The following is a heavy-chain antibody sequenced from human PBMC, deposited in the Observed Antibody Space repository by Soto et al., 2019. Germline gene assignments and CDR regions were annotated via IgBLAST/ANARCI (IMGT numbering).Heavy chain of an antibody. CDR3: ARVRGHRVIVVVPAARAGMDV. Sequence: SETLSLTCAVYGGSLSGYYWSWIRQPPGKGLEWIGEINHSGSTNYNPSLKSRVTISVDTSKNQFSLKLSSVTAADTAVYYCARVRGHRVIVVVPAARAGMDVWGQGTTVTVSS. D-gene: IGHD2-2*01. V-gene: IGHV4-34*01. J-gene: IGHJ6*02. CDR2: INHSGST. CDR1: GGSLSGYY.